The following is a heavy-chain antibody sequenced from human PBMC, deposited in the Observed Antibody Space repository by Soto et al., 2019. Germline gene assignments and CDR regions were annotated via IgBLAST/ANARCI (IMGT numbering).Heavy chain of an antibody. Sequence: QVQLQESGPGLVKPSQTLSLTCTVSGGSISSGYYWSWIRQHPGKDLEWIGYIYYSGNTKYNPSLKSGVTISVDTSKNQFSLKLSSVTAADTAVYYCARGFGELSAFDIWGQGTMVTVSS. D-gene: IGHD3-10*01. CDR3: ARGFGELSAFDI. V-gene: IGHV4-31*03. CDR1: GGSISSGYY. J-gene: IGHJ3*02. CDR2: IYYSGNT.